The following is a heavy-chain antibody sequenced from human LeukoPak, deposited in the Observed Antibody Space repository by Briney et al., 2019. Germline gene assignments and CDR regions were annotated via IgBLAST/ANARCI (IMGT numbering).Heavy chain of an antibody. J-gene: IGHJ4*02. CDR1: GFTFSSYS. CDR3: ARVLVIFGYLLDL. Sequence: GGSLRLSCAASGFTFSSYSMNWVRQAPGKGLEWVSSISSSSSYIYYADSVKGRFTISRDNAKNSLHLQMNSLRAEDTAVYYCARVLVIFGYLLDLWGQGTLVTVSS. CDR2: ISSSSSYI. V-gene: IGHV3-21*01. D-gene: IGHD1-1*01.